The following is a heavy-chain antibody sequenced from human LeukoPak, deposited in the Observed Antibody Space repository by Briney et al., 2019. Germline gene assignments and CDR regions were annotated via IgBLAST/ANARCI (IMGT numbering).Heavy chain of an antibody. J-gene: IGHJ6*02. V-gene: IGHV3-21*04. CDR3: AKGYSSSPSGYYYYGMDV. CDR2: ISSSSSYI. Sequence: PGGSLRLSCAASGFTFSSYSRNWVRQAPGKGLEWVSSISSSSSYIYYADSVKGRFTISRDNAKNSLYLQMNSLRAEDTALYYCAKGYSSSPSGYYYYGMDVWGQGTTVTVSS. D-gene: IGHD6-6*01. CDR1: GFTFSSYS.